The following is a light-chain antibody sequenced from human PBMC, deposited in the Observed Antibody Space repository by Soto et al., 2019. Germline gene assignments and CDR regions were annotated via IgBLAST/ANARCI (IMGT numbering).Light chain of an antibody. V-gene: IGKV3D-15*01. CDR3: QQHNNWPWT. CDR2: RAS. CDR1: QTVGSN. Sequence: EIVMTQSPATLSMSPGERATLSCRASQTVGSNFAWYQQKPGQAPRLLVYRASTRATGIPARFSGSGSGTEFTLTISSLQSEDFAVYYCQQHNNWPWTFGQGTKVEIK. J-gene: IGKJ1*01.